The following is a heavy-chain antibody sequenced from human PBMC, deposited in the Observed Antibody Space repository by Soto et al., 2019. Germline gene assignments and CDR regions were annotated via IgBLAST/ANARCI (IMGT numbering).Heavy chain of an antibody. CDR2: IIPIFGTA. Sequence: SVKVSCKASGGTFSSYAISWVRQAPGQGLEWMGGIIPIFGTANYAQKFQGRVTITADESKSTGYLELSSLRSEDTAVYYCARVIHCGGGTCYREDDYWSQGTLVTVSS. CDR3: ARVIHCGGGTCYREDDY. D-gene: IGHD2-15*01. CDR1: GGTFSSYA. J-gene: IGHJ4*02. V-gene: IGHV1-69*13.